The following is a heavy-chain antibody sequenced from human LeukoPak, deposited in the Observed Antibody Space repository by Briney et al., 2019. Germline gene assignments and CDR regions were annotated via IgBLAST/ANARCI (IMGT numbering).Heavy chain of an antibody. Sequence: GGSLRLSCAASGFTFSSYWMHWVRQATGKGLVWVSRMKSDGSTNYADSVKGRFTISRDNAKHTLCLQMSSLRAEDTGVYYCARAPSEIGGYYPEYFRHWGQGTLVTVSS. CDR2: MKSDGST. V-gene: IGHV3-74*01. CDR1: GFTFSSYW. D-gene: IGHD3-22*01. J-gene: IGHJ1*01. CDR3: ARAPSEIGGYYPEYFRH.